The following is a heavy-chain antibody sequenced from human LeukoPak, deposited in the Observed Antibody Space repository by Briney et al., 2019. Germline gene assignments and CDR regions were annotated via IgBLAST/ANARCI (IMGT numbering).Heavy chain of an antibody. CDR1: GFTISSYS. J-gene: IGHJ4*02. CDR2: ISSSRSTI. Sequence: GGSLGRYSAAYGFTISSYSMNWVRQVQGNGLEGVSHISSSRSTIYYADSVKDRFTISRDNAKNSLYLQMNSLRDEDTAVYYCARDGGGSYGRLIDYWGQGTLVTVSS. D-gene: IGHD1-26*01. CDR3: ARDGGGSYGRLIDY. V-gene: IGHV3-48*02.